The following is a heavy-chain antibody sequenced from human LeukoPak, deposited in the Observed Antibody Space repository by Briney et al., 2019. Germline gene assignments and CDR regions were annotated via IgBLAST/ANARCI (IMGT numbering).Heavy chain of an antibody. CDR3: ASSSGYLVGFSFLGYRVDY. Sequence: TLSLTCTVSGGSISSGGYYWSWIRQPPGKGLEWIGYIYHSGSTYYNPSLKSRVTISVDRSKNQFSLKLSSVTAADTAVYYCASSSGYLVGFSFLGYRVDYWGQGTLVTVSS. D-gene: IGHD3-22*01. J-gene: IGHJ4*02. V-gene: IGHV4-30-2*01. CDR1: GGSISSGGYY. CDR2: IYHSGST.